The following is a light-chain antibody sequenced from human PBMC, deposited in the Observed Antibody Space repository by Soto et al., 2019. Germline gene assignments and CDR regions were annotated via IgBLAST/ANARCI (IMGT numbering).Light chain of an antibody. V-gene: IGKV3-20*01. CDR1: QSVSSSY. J-gene: IGKJ5*01. CDR2: GAS. CDR3: QQYGSSSST. Sequence: EIVLTQSPGTLSLSPGERATLSCRASQSVSSSYLAWYQQKPGQAPRLLIYGASSRATGIPDRFSGSGSGTDFPRTISRLEPEDFSVYYFQQYGSSSSTFGQGTRREI.